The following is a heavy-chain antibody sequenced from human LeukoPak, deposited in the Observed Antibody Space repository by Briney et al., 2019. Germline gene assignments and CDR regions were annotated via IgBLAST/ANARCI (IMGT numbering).Heavy chain of an antibody. V-gene: IGHV3-21*01. CDR2: ISSSSNYI. D-gene: IGHD5-18*01. CDR1: GFTFSSYS. Sequence: GGSLRLSCAASGFTFSSYSMNWVRQAPGKRLEWVSSISSSSNYIYYADSVKDRFTISRDNARNSLFLQMNNLRVDDSAVYYCAREYTAMAYDYWGQGNLVTVSS. CDR3: AREYTAMAYDY. J-gene: IGHJ4*02.